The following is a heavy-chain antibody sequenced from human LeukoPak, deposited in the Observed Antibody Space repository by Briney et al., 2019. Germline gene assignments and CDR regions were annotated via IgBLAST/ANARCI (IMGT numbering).Heavy chain of an antibody. CDR3: ARHTTISSISTCFDT. CDR1: GYSFTSYW. Sequence: GESLKISCKGSGYSFTSYWIGWVRQMPGKGLEWMGIIYPGDSDTRYSPSFQGQVTISADKSISTAYLQWSSLKASDTAMYYRARHTTISSISTCFDTWGQGTLVTVST. D-gene: IGHD1-26*01. V-gene: IGHV5-51*01. J-gene: IGHJ5*02. CDR2: IYPGDSDT.